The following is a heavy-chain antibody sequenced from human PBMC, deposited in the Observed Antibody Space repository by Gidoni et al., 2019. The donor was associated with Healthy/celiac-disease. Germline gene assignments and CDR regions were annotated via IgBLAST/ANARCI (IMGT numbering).Heavy chain of an antibody. Sequence: QVQLVQSGAEVKKPGASVTVSCKPPGYTFTGYYMHWVRQAPGQGLEWMGWINPNSGGTNYAQKLQGRVTMTRDTSISTAYMELSRLRSDDTAVYYCAVQRKWWTSFDPWGQGTLVTVSS. CDR3: AVQRKWWTSFDP. V-gene: IGHV1-2*02. D-gene: IGHD2-15*01. CDR2: INPNSGGT. J-gene: IGHJ5*02. CDR1: GYTFTGYY.